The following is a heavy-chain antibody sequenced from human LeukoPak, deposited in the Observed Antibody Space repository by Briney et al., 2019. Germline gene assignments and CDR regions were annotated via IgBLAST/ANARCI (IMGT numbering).Heavy chain of an antibody. CDR2: IYTSGST. CDR1: GGSISSGSYY. V-gene: IGHV4-61*02. D-gene: IGHD3-10*01. J-gene: IGHJ5*02. CDR3: ARGFGEIWFDP. Sequence: SETLSLTCTVSGGSISSGSYYWSWIRQPAGKGLEWIGRIYTSGSTNYNPSLKSRVTISVDTSKNQFSLKLSSVTAADMAVYYCARGFGEIWFDPWGQGTLVTVSS.